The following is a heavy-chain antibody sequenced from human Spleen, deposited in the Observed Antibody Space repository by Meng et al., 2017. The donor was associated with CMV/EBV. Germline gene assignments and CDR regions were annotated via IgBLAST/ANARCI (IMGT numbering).Heavy chain of an antibody. V-gene: IGHV4-34*01. Sequence: QFRRQQWGPGLLKPSETLSPTCEFYGGSFSGYYCSWIRQPPGKGLEWIGEINHSGSTNYNPSLKSRVTISVDTSKNQFSLKLSSVTAADTAVYYCARVRAISSGWYGLVDYWGQGTLVTVSS. D-gene: IGHD6-19*01. CDR3: ARVRAISSGWYGLVDY. CDR1: GGSFSGYY. CDR2: INHSGST. J-gene: IGHJ4*02.